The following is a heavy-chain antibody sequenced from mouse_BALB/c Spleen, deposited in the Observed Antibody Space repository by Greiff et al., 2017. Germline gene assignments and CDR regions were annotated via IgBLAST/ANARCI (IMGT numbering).Heavy chain of an antibody. V-gene: IGHV14-3*02. CDR2: IDPANGNT. Sequence: EVQLQQSGAELVKPGASVKLSCTASGFNIKDTYMHWVKQRPEQGLEWIGRIDPANGNTKYDPKFQGKATITADTSSNTAYLQLSSLTSEDTAVYCCARITTGRSFDYWGQGTTLTVSS. J-gene: IGHJ2*01. CDR3: ARITTGRSFDY. CDR1: GFNIKDTY. D-gene: IGHD2-4*01.